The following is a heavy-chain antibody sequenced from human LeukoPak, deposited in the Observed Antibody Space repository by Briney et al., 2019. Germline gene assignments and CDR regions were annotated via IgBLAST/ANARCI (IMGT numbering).Heavy chain of an antibody. CDR3: ARDLGQYYDTSDNWFDP. CDR1: GFTFSSYA. V-gene: IGHV3-30*04. J-gene: IGHJ5*02. Sequence: GGSLRLSCAASGFTFSSYAMHWVRQAPGKGLEWVTVISYDGSNKYYTDSVKGRFTISRDNAKNTLNLQMNSLRAEDTAVYYCARDLGQYYDTSDNWFDPWGQGTLVTVSS. D-gene: IGHD3-22*01. CDR2: ISYDGSNK.